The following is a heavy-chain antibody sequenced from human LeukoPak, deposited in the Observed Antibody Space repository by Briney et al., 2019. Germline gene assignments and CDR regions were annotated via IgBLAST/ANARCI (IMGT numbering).Heavy chain of an antibody. V-gene: IGHV4-4*02. J-gene: IGHJ6*02. CDR2: IYQSGST. CDR3: ARDLRYSTSWYYYGMDV. CDR1: GGSISSSEW. D-gene: IGHD6-13*01. Sequence: TSETLSLTCAVSGGSISSSEWWSWVRQPPGKGLEWIGEIYQSGSTNYNPSLKSRVTISVDKWKNQFSLKLTSVTAADTAVYYCARDLRYSTSWYYYGMDVWGQGTTATVSS.